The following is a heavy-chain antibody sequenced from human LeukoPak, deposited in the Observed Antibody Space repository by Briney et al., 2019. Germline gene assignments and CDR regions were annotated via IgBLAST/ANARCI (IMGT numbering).Heavy chain of an antibody. CDR3: AKERREQSRDNYFDY. J-gene: IGHJ4*02. CDR1: GFTFSDYY. CDR2: ISHSSGFT. Sequence: PGGSLRLSCAASGFTFSDYYMSWIRQAPGQGLEWVAYISHSSGFTNYADSVKGRFAISRDNAKNSLYLQMDSLRAEDTAIYYCAKERREQSRDNYFDYWGQGTLVTVSS. D-gene: IGHD1-1*01. V-gene: IGHV3-11*03.